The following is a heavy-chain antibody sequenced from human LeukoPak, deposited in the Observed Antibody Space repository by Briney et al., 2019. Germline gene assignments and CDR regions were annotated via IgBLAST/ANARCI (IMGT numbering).Heavy chain of an antibody. CDR1: GFTFTSYA. D-gene: IGHD1-26*01. Sequence: GGSLRLSCAASGFTFTSYAMNWVRQAPGKGLEWVSGISGSGGSTYYADSVKGRFSISRDNSKNTLYLQLNSLRVEDTAEYYCTKAHGGSYHSGIDWGQGTLVIVSS. V-gene: IGHV3-23*01. CDR2: ISGSGGST. CDR3: TKAHGGSYHSGID. J-gene: IGHJ4*02.